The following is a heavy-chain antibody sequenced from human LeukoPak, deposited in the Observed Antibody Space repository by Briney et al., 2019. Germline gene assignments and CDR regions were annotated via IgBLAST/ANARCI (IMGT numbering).Heavy chain of an antibody. V-gene: IGHV4-59*12. CDR2: NYYSGST. CDR1: GGSISNYY. Sequence: SETLSLTCTVSGGSISNYYWSWIRQPPGKGLEWIGYNYYSGSTNYNPSLKSRVTISVDTSKNQFSLKLSSVTAADTAVYYCARDNPRRLRDAFDIWGQGTMVTVSS. J-gene: IGHJ3*02. CDR3: ARDNPRRLRDAFDI. D-gene: IGHD3-16*01.